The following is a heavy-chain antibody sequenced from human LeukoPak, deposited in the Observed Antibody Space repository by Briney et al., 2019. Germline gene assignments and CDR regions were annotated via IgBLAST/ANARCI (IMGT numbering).Heavy chain of an antibody. J-gene: IGHJ4*02. V-gene: IGHV1-46*01. CDR1: GYTFTSYY. CDR3: ARDRWPLTLFDY. CDR2: INPSGGSI. D-gene: IGHD4-23*01. Sequence: WASVKVSCKASGYTFTSYYMHWVRQAPGQGLEWMGIINPSGGSISYAQKFQGRVTMTRDTSTSTVYMELSSLRSEDTAVYYCARDRWPLTLFDYWGQGTLVTVSS.